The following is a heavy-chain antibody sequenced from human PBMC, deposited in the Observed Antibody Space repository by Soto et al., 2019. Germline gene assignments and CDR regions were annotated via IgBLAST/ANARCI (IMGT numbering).Heavy chain of an antibody. CDR2: INHSGST. CDR1: GGSFSGYY. Sequence: ASETLSLTCAVYGGSFSGYYWSWIRQPPGKGLEWIGEINHSGSTNYNPSLKSRVTISVDTSKNQFSLKLSSVTAADTAVYYCARVDGSGSYYTLYYYYYYGMDVWGQGTTVTVSS. J-gene: IGHJ6*02. D-gene: IGHD3-10*01. V-gene: IGHV4-34*01. CDR3: ARVDGSGSYYTLYYYYYYGMDV.